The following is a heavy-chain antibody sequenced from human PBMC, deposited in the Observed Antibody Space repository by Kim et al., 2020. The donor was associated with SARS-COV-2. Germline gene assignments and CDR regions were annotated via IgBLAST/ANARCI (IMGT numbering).Heavy chain of an antibody. V-gene: IGHV4-34*01. D-gene: IGHD6-13*01. CDR3: ARGKGPTRPRIAEAGTLWFDP. CDR1: GGSFSGYY. J-gene: IGHJ5*02. CDR2: INHSGST. Sequence: SETLSLTCAVYGGSFSGYYWSWIRQPPGKGLEWIGEINHSGSTNYNPSLKSRVTISVDTSKNQFSLKLSSVIAADTAVYYCARGKGPTRPRIAEAGTLWFDPWGQGTLVTVSS.